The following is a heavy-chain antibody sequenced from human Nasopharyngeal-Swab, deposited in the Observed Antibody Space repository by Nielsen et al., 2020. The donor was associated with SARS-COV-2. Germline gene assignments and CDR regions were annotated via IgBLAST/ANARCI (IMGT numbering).Heavy chain of an antibody. CDR3: AKSVAAAGPDYYYGLDV. J-gene: IGHJ6*02. D-gene: IGHD6-13*01. Sequence: GGSLRLSCAASGFTFSSYAMSWVRQAPGKGLEWVSAISGSGGNTYYADSVKGRFTISRDNSKNTLYLQMNSLRAEDTAVYYCAKSVAAAGPDYYYGLDVWGQGTTVTVSS. CDR1: GFTFSSYA. V-gene: IGHV3-23*01. CDR2: ISGSGGNT.